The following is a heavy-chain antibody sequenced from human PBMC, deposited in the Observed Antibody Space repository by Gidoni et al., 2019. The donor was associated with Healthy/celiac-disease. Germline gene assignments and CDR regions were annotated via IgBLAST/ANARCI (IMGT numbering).Heavy chain of an antibody. V-gene: IGHV3-33*01. D-gene: IGHD2-2*02. CDR1: AFHFLTYG. J-gene: IGHJ4*02. Sequence: QVQLVESGGGVVQPGRSLSLSCAASAFHFLTYGMHWVRRAPGKGLEWVAVIWYDGSNKYYADSVKGRFTISRDNSKNTLYLQMNSLRAEDTAVYYCARGYTGVRWPNIFDYWGQGTLVTVSS. CDR2: IWYDGSNK. CDR3: ARGYTGVRWPNIFDY.